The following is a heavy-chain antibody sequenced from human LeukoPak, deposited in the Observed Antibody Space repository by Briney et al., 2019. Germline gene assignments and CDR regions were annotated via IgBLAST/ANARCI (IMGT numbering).Heavy chain of an antibody. CDR2: INPNSGGT. Sequence: GASVKVSCKASGYTFTSYGISWVRQAPGQGLEWMGWINPNSGGTNYAQKFQGRVTMTRDTSISTAYMELSRLRSDDTAVYYCARDQFTWIGPTGGMDVWGQGTTVTVSS. J-gene: IGHJ6*02. CDR3: ARDQFTWIGPTGGMDV. D-gene: IGHD5-12*01. V-gene: IGHV1-2*02. CDR1: GYTFTSYG.